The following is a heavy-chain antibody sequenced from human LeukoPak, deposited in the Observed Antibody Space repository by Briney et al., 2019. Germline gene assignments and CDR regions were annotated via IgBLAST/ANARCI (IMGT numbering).Heavy chain of an antibody. CDR1: GFTFSNYA. CDR2: ISGSGGST. CDR3: AKETCYDSSGAPLFDY. V-gene: IGHV3-23*01. D-gene: IGHD3-22*01. Sequence: PGGSLRLSCAASGFTFSNYAMSWVRQAPGKGLEWVSAISGSGGSTYYPDSVKGRFTISRDNSKNTLYLQMNSLRAEDTAVYYCAKETCYDSSGAPLFDYWGQGTLVTVSS. J-gene: IGHJ4*02.